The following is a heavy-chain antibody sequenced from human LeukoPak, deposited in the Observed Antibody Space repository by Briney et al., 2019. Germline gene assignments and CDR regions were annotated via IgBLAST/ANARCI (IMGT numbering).Heavy chain of an antibody. D-gene: IGHD4-17*01. J-gene: IGHJ4*02. CDR1: IFGDYG. V-gene: IGHV4-31*02. CDR3: ARDYAVTYFDY. CDR2: IYYSGST. Sequence: IFGDYGMGWIRQHPGKGLEWIGYIYYSGSTYYNPSLKSRVTISVDTSKNQFSLKLSSVTAADTAVYYCARDYAVTYFDYWGQGTLVTVSS.